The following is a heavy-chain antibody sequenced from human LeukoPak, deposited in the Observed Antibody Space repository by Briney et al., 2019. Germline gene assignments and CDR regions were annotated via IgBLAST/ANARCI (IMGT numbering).Heavy chain of an antibody. CDR3: ARSHEDIVVVPDAMVDRRYYYYGMDV. J-gene: IGHJ6*02. V-gene: IGHV3-33*01. Sequence: GGSLRLSCAASGFTFSSYGMHWVRQAPGKGLEWVAVIWYDGSNKYYADSVKGRFTISRDNSKNTLYLQMNSLRAEDTAVYYCARSHEDIVVVPDAMVDRRYYYYGMDVWGQGTTVTVSS. D-gene: IGHD2-2*01. CDR1: GFTFSSYG. CDR2: IWYDGSNK.